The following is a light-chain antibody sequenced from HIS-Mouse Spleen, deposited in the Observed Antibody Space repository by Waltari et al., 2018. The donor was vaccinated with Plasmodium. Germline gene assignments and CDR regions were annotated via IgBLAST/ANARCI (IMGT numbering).Light chain of an antibody. CDR3: QAWDSSTDYV. V-gene: IGLV3-1*01. CDR2: QNS. CDR1: KLGDKY. J-gene: IGLJ1*01. Sequence: SYELTQPPSVSVSPGQTASITCSGDKLGDKYACWYQQKPGQSPVLVIYQNSKRPSGILGRFSGSNPGNTATLTIGGTQAMDEADYYCQAWDSSTDYVFGTGTKVTVL.